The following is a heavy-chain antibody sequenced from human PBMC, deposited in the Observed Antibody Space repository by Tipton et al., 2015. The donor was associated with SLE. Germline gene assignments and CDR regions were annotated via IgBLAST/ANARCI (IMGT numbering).Heavy chain of an antibody. CDR3: ATTVTTTPSYGAFDI. V-gene: IGHV4-38-2*02. Sequence: TLSLTCNVSGYYVSNAYYWGWFRQPPWKGLGWIGSLYHSGSAFFNPSIKSRVTISLDTSKSQFSLRLTSITAADTAMYYCATTVTTTPSYGAFDIWGQGTMVTVSS. CDR2: LYHSGSA. D-gene: IGHD4-17*01. CDR1: GYYVSNAYY. J-gene: IGHJ3*02.